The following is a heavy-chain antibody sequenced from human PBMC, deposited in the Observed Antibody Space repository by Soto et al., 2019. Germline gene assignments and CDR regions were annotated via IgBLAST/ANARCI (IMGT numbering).Heavy chain of an antibody. Sequence: QVQLVQSGAEVKKPGASVQVSCKASGYTFTSYGISWVRQAPGQGLEWMGWISTYNGNTNYAQKLQGRVTMTTDTSTSTVYMELRSLRSDDTAVYYCASQLTIAASPMGVWGQGTLLTVSS. CDR1: GYTFTSYG. V-gene: IGHV1-18*01. D-gene: IGHD6-6*01. CDR2: ISTYNGNT. J-gene: IGHJ4*02. CDR3: ASQLTIAASPMGV.